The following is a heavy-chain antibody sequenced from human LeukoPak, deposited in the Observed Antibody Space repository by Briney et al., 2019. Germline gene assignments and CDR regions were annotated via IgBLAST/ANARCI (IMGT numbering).Heavy chain of an antibody. CDR3: AREGIAAAGKDY. V-gene: IGHV3-21*01. J-gene: IGHJ4*02. CDR2: ISSSSSYI. Sequence: GGSLRLSCAASAFTFGSYSMNWVRQAPGKGLEWVSSISSSSSYIYYADSVKGRFTIPRDNAKNSLYLQMNSLRAEDTAVYYCAREGIAAAGKDYWGQGTLVTVSS. D-gene: IGHD6-13*01. CDR1: AFTFGSYS.